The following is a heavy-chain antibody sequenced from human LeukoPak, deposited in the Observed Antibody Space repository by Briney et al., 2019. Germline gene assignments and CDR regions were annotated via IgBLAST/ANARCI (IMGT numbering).Heavy chain of an antibody. D-gene: IGHD3-10*01. CDR1: GYSFTSYG. Sequence: GESLKISCKGSGYSFTSYGIGWVRQMPGKGLEWMGIIYPGDSDTRYSPSFQGQVTISADKSISTAYLQWSSLKASDTAMYYCASSYYYGSGSYYPPPPFDYWGQGTLVTVSS. CDR2: IYPGDSDT. V-gene: IGHV5-51*01. CDR3: ASSYYYGSGSYYPPPPFDY. J-gene: IGHJ4*02.